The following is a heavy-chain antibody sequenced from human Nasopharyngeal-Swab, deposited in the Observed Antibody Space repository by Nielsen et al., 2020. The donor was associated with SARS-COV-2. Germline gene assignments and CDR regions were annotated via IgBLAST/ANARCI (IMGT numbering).Heavy chain of an antibody. V-gene: IGHV3-7*01. J-gene: IGHJ4*02. CDR2: IKQDGSEK. CDR3: ARGSYYGSGSSVDY. CDR1: GFTFSSYW. Sequence: GESLKISCAASGFTFSSYWMSWVRQAPGKGLEWVANIKQDGSEKYYVGSVKGRFTISRDNAKNSLYLQMNSLRAEDTAVYYCARGSYYGSGSSVDYWGQGTLVTVSS. D-gene: IGHD3-10*01.